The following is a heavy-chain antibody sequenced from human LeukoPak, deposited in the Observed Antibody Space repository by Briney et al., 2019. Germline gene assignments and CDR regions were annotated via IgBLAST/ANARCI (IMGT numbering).Heavy chain of an antibody. Sequence: GRSLRPSRAPSAFTFTTYGTRSVRQHPRNRRGWLAVISYDGSSRYYADSVKGRFTISRDNSKNTLYMQMNSLRAEDTAVYYCAKAYYDFWSGYYVPGWFDPWGRGTLVTVSS. V-gene: IGHV3-30*18. D-gene: IGHD3-3*01. CDR3: AKAYYDFWSGYYVPGWFDP. CDR1: AFTFTTYG. CDR2: ISYDGSSR. J-gene: IGHJ5*02.